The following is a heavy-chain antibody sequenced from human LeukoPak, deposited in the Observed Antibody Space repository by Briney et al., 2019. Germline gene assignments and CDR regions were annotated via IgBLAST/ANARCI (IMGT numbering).Heavy chain of an antibody. V-gene: IGHV4-31*03. CDR2: IYYSGST. CDR1: GGSISGGGSC. CDR3: ASSTSCYTCGLDV. D-gene: IGHD2-2*02. Sequence: SEILSLSCTVSGGSISGGGSCWSWIRQHPGKGLGWIGYIYYSGSTYFNPSLKSRVTISVDTSKNQFSLKLSSVTAADTAVYYCASSTSCYTCGLDVWGKGTTVTVSS. J-gene: IGHJ6*04.